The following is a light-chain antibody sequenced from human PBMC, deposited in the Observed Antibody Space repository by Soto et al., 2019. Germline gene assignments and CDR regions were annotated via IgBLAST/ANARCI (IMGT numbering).Light chain of an antibody. V-gene: IGKV3-20*01. J-gene: IGKJ1*01. CDR2: GAS. CDR1: QSVRSSY. CDR3: QQYGSSWT. Sequence: EIVLTQSPGTLSLSPGERATLSCRASQSVRSSYLAWYQQKPGQPPRLLIYGASSRATGIPDRFSGSGSGTDFSLTISRREPEDFAVYYCQQYGSSWTFGQGTKVEIK.